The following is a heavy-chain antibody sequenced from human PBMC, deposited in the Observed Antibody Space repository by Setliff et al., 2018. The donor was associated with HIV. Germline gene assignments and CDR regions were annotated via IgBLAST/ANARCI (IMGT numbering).Heavy chain of an antibody. Sequence: SVKVSCKASGGSFCTFDISWVRQAPGQGLEWVGENIPLFGPPNYAQKFQGRVTLTTYESTSAAFMELRSLRSEDTAGYYCAKLTYFGSGSRVPKPGYFFMDVWGQGPTVTVSS. CDR2: NIPLFGPP. V-gene: IGHV1-69*05. J-gene: IGHJ6*03. D-gene: IGHD3-10*01. CDR1: GGSFCTFD. CDR3: AKLTYFGSGSRVPKPGYFFMDV.